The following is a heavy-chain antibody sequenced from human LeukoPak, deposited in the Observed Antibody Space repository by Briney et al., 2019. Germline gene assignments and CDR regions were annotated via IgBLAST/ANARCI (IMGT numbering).Heavy chain of an antibody. V-gene: IGHV4-31*03. J-gene: IGHJ5*02. CDR2: IYYSGST. Sequence: SQTLPLTCTVSGGSISSGGYYWSWIRQHPGKGLEWIGYIYYSGSTYYNPSLKSRVTISVDTSKNQFSLKLSSVTAADTAVYYCARGGPRYCSGGSCFGWFDPWGQGTLVTVSS. CDR1: GGSISSGGYY. D-gene: IGHD2-15*01. CDR3: ARGGPRYCSGGSCFGWFDP.